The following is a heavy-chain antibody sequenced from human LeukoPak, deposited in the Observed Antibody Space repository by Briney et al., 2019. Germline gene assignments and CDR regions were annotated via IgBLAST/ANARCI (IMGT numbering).Heavy chain of an antibody. J-gene: IGHJ5*02. CDR2: IYPGDSDT. CDR3: ARHLRDCSSTTCFGTYWFDP. CDR1: GYSFTSYW. D-gene: IGHD2-2*01. Sequence: HGESLKISCKGSGYSFTSYWIGWVRQMPGKGLEWMGIIYPGDSDTRYSPSFQGQVTISADKSIGTAYLQWSSLKASDTAMYYCARHLRDCSSTTCFGTYWFDPWGQGTLVTVSS. V-gene: IGHV5-51*01.